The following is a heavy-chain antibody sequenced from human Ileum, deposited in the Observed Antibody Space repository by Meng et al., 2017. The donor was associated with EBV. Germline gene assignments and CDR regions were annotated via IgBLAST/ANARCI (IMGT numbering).Heavy chain of an antibody. CDR2: IYYSGTT. V-gene: IGHV4-39*07. D-gene: IGHD1-26*01. CDR1: GGSFSSRKYY. Sequence: QLQLQESGPGLVKPSETLSLTCSVYGGSFSSRKYYWGWIRQPPGKALEWIASIYYSGTTYYNPSLQSRVSISVDKSKNQVSLNMTSMTAADTAVYYCASRELAPFDYWGQGTLVTVSS. J-gene: IGHJ4*02. CDR3: ASRELAPFDY.